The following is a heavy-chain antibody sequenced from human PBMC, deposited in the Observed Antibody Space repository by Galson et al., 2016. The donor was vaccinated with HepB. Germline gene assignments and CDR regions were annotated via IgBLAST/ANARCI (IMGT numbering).Heavy chain of an antibody. D-gene: IGHD5-24*01. V-gene: IGHV4-59*08. J-gene: IGHJ4*02. CDR2: AYYSGST. Sequence: SETLSLTCTVSGGAIGTYYWNWVRQPPGKGLEWIGYAYYSGSTNYNPSLKSRVTMSVDTSSNQLSLKLSSVTAADTAVYYCARARDGYNSPFVLWGQGTLVTVSS. CDR3: ARARDGYNSPFVL. CDR1: GGAIGTYY.